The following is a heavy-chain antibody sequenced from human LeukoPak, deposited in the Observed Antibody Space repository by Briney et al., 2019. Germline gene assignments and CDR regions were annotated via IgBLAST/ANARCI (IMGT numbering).Heavy chain of an antibody. CDR1: GFTFSSYG. CDR3: AKVRHYGEAYAFDI. Sequence: GGSLRLSCAASGFTFSSYGMHWVRQAPGKGLEWVAVISYDGSNKYYADSVKGRFTISRDNSKNTLYLQMNSLRAEDTAVYYCAKVRHYGEAYAFDIWGQGTMVTASS. CDR2: ISYDGSNK. V-gene: IGHV3-30*18. D-gene: IGHD4-17*01. J-gene: IGHJ3*02.